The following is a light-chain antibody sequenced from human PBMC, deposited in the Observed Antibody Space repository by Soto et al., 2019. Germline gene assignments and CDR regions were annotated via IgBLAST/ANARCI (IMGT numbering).Light chain of an antibody. Sequence: DIQMTQTPSSLSASLAHRVTITCRASQSISRYLNWYQQKPGKAPKLLIYAASSLQGGVPSRFSGSGSGTDFTLTISSLQPEDFATYYCQTSGDTPPWTFGQGTKV. CDR3: QTSGDTPPWT. J-gene: IGKJ1*01. V-gene: IGKV1-39*01. CDR2: AAS. CDR1: QSISRY.